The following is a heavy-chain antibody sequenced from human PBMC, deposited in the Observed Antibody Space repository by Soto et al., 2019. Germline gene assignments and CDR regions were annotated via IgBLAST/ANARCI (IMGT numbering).Heavy chain of an antibody. CDR2: IYYSGST. CDR1: GGSISSYY. CDR3: ARGRGGWFINQLLNAFDI. V-gene: IGHV4-59*01. Sequence: QVQLQESGPGLVKPSETLSLTCTVSGGSISSYYWSWIRQPPGKGLEWIGYIYYSGSTNYNPSLKSRVTTSVDTSKNQFSLKLSSVTAADTAVYYCARGRGGWFINQLLNAFDIWGQGTMVTVCS. J-gene: IGHJ3*02. D-gene: IGHD2-2*01.